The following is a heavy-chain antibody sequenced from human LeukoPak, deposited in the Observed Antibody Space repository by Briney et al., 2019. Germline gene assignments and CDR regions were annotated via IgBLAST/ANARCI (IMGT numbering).Heavy chain of an antibody. V-gene: IGHV4-59*08. CDR3: ARRGSSGWYADFDY. D-gene: IGHD6-19*01. Sequence: SEPLSLTCTVSGGSISSYYWSWIRQPPGKGLEWIGYIYYSGSTKYNPSLKSRVTISVDTSKNHFSLKLTSVTAADTAVYYCARRGSSGWYADFDYWGHGPVDRVSS. CDR1: GGSISSYY. CDR2: IYYSGST. J-gene: IGHJ4*01.